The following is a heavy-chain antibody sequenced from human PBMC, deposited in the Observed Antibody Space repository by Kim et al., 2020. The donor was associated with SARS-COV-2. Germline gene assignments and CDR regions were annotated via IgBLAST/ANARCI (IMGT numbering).Heavy chain of an antibody. Sequence: SETLSLTCTVSGASLDIGGYFWSWIRQHPGKGLEWIGYIHHRGTRYYSASLESRVTISVDTSKNQFSLTLRSVTAADTAAYFCARLMVIPDAFDNWGQGTLVTVSS. J-gene: IGHJ3*02. CDR3: ARLMVIPDAFDN. V-gene: IGHV4-31*03. D-gene: IGHD3-22*01. CDR1: GASLDIGGYF. CDR2: IHHRGTR.